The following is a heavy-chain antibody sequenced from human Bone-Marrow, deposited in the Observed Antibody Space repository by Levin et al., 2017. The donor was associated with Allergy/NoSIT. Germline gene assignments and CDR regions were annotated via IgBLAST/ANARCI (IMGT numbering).Heavy chain of an antibody. J-gene: IGHJ6*03. CDR2: IYTTGST. CDR1: GGSISSGRYY. V-gene: IGHV4-61*02. Sequence: LSQTLSLTCSVSGGSISSGRYYFTWVRQSAGKGLEWIGRIYTTGSTNYNPSLESRVTISRDTFKKEVYLTLSSVTAADTAVYYCARDRLASLYYYSMDVWGRGTTVIVSS. CDR3: ARDRLASLYYYSMDV.